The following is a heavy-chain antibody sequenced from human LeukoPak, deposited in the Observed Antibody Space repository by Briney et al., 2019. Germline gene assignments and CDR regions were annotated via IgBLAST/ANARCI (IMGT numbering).Heavy chain of an antibody. CDR2: ISGSGGKT. CDR1: GFTFSNYF. V-gene: IGHV3-23*01. CDR3: AKDQRSNNWPIFDY. Sequence: GGSLRLSCKASGFTFSNYFMSWVRQSPGKGLEWVSSISGSGGKTYYTDSVKGRFTISRDNSKNMLYLQMNSLRAEDTAVYYCAKDQRSNNWPIFDYWGQGTLVTVSS. J-gene: IGHJ4*02. D-gene: IGHD1-1*01.